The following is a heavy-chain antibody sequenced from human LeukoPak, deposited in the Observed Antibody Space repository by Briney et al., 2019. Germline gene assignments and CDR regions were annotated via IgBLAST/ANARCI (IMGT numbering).Heavy chain of an antibody. J-gene: IGHJ4*02. CDR3: AKCHSNYGIDY. V-gene: IGHV3-13*01. D-gene: IGHD4-11*01. CDR1: GFTFSSYD. Sequence: PGGSLRLSCAASGFTFSSYDMHWVRQATGKGLEWVSAIGTAGDTYYADSVKGRFTISRDNSKNTLYLQMNSLRAEDTAVYYCAKCHSNYGIDYWGQGTLVTVSS. CDR2: IGTAGDT.